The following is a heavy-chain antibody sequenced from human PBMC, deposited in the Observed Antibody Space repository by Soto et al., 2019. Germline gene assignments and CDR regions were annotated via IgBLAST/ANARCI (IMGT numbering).Heavy chain of an antibody. Sequence: SVKVSCKASGGTFSSYAISWVRQAPGQGLEWMGGIIPIFGTANYAQKFQGRVTITADKSTSTAYMELSSLRSEDTAVYYCARDTYYYDSSGYYPPRGFDPWGQGTLVTVSS. CDR2: IIPIFGTA. CDR3: ARDTYYYDSSGYYPPRGFDP. V-gene: IGHV1-69*06. CDR1: GGTFSSYA. D-gene: IGHD3-22*01. J-gene: IGHJ5*02.